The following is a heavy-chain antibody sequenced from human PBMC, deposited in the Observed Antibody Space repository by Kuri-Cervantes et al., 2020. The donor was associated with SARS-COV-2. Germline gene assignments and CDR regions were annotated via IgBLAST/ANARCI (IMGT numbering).Heavy chain of an antibody. CDR3: ARNLGVLAFGELLD. V-gene: IGHV1-69*05. Sequence: SVKVSCKASGGTFSSYAISWVRQAPGQGLEWMGGIIPIFGTPNYAQKFQGRVTITTDESTRTAYMELNSLRSDDTAVYYCARNLGVLAFGELLDWGQGTLVTVSS. J-gene: IGHJ4*02. CDR2: IIPIFGTP. CDR1: GGTFSSYA. D-gene: IGHD3-10*01.